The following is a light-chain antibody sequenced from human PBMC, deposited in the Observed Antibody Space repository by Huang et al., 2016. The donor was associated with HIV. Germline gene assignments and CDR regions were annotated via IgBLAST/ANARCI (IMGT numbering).Light chain of an antibody. CDR1: QSVSKY. CDR2: DGS. J-gene: IGKJ4*01. V-gene: IGKV3-11*01. CDR3: QQRSIWPPLT. Sequence: IVLPQSPATLSLSLGERATLSCRTTQSVSKYLAWYQQKPGQAPRLLIYDGSKRATGIPARFSGSGSGTDFTLTISSLEPEDSAVYYCQQRSIWPPLTFGGGTKVEIK.